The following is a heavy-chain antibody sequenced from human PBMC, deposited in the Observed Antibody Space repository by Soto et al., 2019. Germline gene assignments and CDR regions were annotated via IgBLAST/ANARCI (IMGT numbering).Heavy chain of an antibody. D-gene: IGHD1-26*01. J-gene: IGHJ4*02. V-gene: IGHV1-2*04. CDR3: ARDIGEKYFDY. Sequence: ASVKVSCKASGYTFTGYYMHWVRQAPGQGLEWMGWINPNSGGTNYAQKFQGWVTMTRDTSISTAYMELSRLRSDDTAVYYCARDIGEKYFDYWGQRTLVTVSS. CDR1: GYTFTGYY. CDR2: INPNSGGT.